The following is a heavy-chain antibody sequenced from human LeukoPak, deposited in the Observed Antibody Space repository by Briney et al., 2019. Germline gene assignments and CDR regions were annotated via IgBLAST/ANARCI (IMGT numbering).Heavy chain of an antibody. CDR1: GFTFSNFV. CDR3: AKAFSAYENWPPNWFDP. CDR2: VIATGNT. Sequence: AGGSLRLSCAASGFTFSNFVMSWVRQAPGEGLEWVSTVIATGNTFYADSVKGRFTISRDISENTVYLQMSSLRAEDTAVYYCAKAFSAYENWPPNWFDPWGQGTLVTVSS. D-gene: IGHD5-12*01. J-gene: IGHJ5*02. V-gene: IGHV3-23*01.